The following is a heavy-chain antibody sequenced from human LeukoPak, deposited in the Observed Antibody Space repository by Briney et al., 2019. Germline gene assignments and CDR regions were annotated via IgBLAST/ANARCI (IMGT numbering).Heavy chain of an antibody. V-gene: IGHV3-23*01. Sequence: QPGGSLRLSCAASGFTFSSYAMSWVRQAPGKGLEWVSAISGSGGSTYYADSVKGRFTISRDNSKNTLYLQMNSLRAEDTAVYYCAKSLNYYDISGYYGALDYWGQGTLVTVSS. D-gene: IGHD3-22*01. J-gene: IGHJ4*02. CDR1: GFTFSSYA. CDR3: AKSLNYYDISGYYGALDY. CDR2: ISGSGGST.